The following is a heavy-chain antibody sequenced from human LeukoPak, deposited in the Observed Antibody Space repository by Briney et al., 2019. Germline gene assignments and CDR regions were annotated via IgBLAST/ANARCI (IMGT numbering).Heavy chain of an antibody. CDR1: GGSINSFY. V-gene: IGHV4-4*07. CDR3: ARENWRSKSIDFDS. CDR2: IYSSGST. Sequence: SQTLSLTCTVSGGSINSFYWTWIRQPAGKGLEWIGRIYSSGSTNFNPSLKSRVTMSVDTSKNQFSLRLSSVTAADTAAYFCARENWRSKSIDFDSWGQGTLVTVSS. D-gene: IGHD6-6*01. J-gene: IGHJ4*02.